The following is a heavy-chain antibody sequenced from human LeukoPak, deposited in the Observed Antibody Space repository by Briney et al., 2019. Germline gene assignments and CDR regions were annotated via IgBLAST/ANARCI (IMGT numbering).Heavy chain of an antibody. D-gene: IGHD6-13*01. V-gene: IGHV3-21*01. CDR3: ARGEQQLVPYYYYGLDV. CDR1: GFTFSSYS. CDR2: ISSSSSYI. J-gene: IGHJ6*02. Sequence: PGGSLRLSCAASGFTFSSYSMNWVRQAPGKGLEWVSSISSSSSYISYADSLKGRSTISRDNAKNSLYLQMNSLRAEDTAVYYCARGEQQLVPYYYYGLDVWGQGTTVTVSS.